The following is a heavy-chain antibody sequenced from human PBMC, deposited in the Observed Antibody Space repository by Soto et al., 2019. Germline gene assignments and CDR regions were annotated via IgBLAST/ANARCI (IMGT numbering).Heavy chain of an antibody. CDR1: GGTFGNTA. D-gene: IGHD3-3*01. Sequence: QVQLVQSGAEVKKPGSSVNVSCKTSGGTFGNTAVTWVRQAPGQGLEWMGGIVPMFGTANYAQKFQGRVTITTDASTNTAYMELRSLRSDDPAVYYCARDGDPGYTFWSGPLGGGRFDPWGQGTLVTVSS. J-gene: IGHJ5*02. CDR2: IVPMFGTA. V-gene: IGHV1-69*05. CDR3: ARDGDPGYTFWSGPLGGGRFDP.